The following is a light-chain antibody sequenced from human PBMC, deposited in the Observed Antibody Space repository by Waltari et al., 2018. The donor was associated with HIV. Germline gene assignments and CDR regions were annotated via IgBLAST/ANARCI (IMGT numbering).Light chain of an antibody. CDR3: QKYDSAPRT. V-gene: IGKV1-27*01. Sequence: DIRMTQSPSSLSASVGDRVTITCRASQGINNYLAWYQQNPGKVPKLLIYDASTLQSGVPSRFSGSLSGTDFTHTISSLQPEDVGTYYCQKYDSAPRTFGRGTKVEIK. CDR1: QGINNY. J-gene: IGKJ1*01. CDR2: DAS.